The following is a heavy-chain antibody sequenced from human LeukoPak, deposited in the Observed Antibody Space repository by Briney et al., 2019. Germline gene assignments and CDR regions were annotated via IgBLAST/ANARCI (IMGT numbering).Heavy chain of an antibody. D-gene: IGHD2-8*01. V-gene: IGHV3-30-3*02. CDR1: GFKFFTFA. Sequence: GGSLRLSCEASGFKFFTFAMHWVRRAPGKGLEWVAIISYDGSNKYYGDSVKGRFTISRDNSKNTVYLQMNSLRAEDTAVYYCANEGPNFDYWGQGTLVTVSS. CDR3: ANEGPNFDY. J-gene: IGHJ4*02. CDR2: ISYDGSNK.